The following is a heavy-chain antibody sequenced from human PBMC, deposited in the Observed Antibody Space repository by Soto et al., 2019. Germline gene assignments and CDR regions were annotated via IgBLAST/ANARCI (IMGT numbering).Heavy chain of an antibody. J-gene: IGHJ4*02. CDR1: GASISYGGFS. Sequence: SETLSLTCTVSGASISYGGFSWSWIRQSPGKGLEWIGYISHLESTYFHPSFKSRLTMSIDRTRNQFSLKLSSVTAADMAVYYCARGGGYDSFDYWGQGVLVTVS. D-gene: IGHD5-12*01. CDR3: ARGGGYDSFDY. V-gene: IGHV4-30-2*06. CDR2: ISHLEST.